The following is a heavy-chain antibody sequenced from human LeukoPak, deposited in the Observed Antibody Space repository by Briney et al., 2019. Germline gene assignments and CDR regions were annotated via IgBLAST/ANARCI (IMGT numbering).Heavy chain of an antibody. CDR1: GFTFSSYA. V-gene: IGHV3-30*04. Sequence: SGGSLRLSCAASGFTFSSYAMHWVRQAPGKGLEWVAGISYDGSNKYYADSVKGRFTISRDNSKNTLYLQWNSLRAEDTAVYYCARANTAILYWGQGTLVTVSS. J-gene: IGHJ4*02. CDR2: ISYDGSNK. CDR3: ARANTAILY. D-gene: IGHD5-18*01.